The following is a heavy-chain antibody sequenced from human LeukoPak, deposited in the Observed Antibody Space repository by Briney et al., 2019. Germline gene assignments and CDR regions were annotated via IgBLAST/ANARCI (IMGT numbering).Heavy chain of an antibody. CDR2: ISFDGSNK. J-gene: IGHJ4*02. D-gene: IGHD3-10*01. Sequence: GGSLRLSCAASGFTFKSYPMHWIRQTPGKGPEWVAAISFDGSNKYYADSVQGRFTLSRDNSNNILYLQMNSLRAEDMAVYYCAIDPGNKQLGPFDFWGQGTLVTVSS. CDR1: GFTFKSYP. V-gene: IGHV3-30*01. CDR3: AIDPGNKQLGPFDF.